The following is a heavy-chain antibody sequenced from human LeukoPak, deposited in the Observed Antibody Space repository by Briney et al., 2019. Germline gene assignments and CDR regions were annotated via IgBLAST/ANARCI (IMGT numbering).Heavy chain of an antibody. CDR2: ITTGGPNT. D-gene: IGHD3-3*01. CDR3: AKDYYDFGSGYLNYFDY. Sequence: GGSLRLSCTASGFTFSSYTMSWVRQAPGKGLKWVSTITTGGPNTYYADSVKGRFTISRDNSKNTLYLQMNSLRAEDTAVYYCAKDYYDFGSGYLNYFDYGGKETLATVSS. CDR1: GFTFSSYT. V-gene: IGHV3-23*01. J-gene: IGHJ4*02.